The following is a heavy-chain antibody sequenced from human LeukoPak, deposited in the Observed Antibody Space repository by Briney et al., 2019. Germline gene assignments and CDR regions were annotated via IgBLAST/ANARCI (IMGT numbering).Heavy chain of an antibody. Sequence: SETLSLTCAVYGGSFSGYYWSWIRQPPGKGLEWIGEINHSGSTNYNPYLKSRVTISVDTSKNQFSLKLSSVTAADTAVYYCARGLPVLITMIVVSPLPDAFDIWGQGTMVTVSS. J-gene: IGHJ3*02. CDR2: INHSGST. D-gene: IGHD3-22*01. CDR3: ARGLPVLITMIVVSPLPDAFDI. V-gene: IGHV4-34*01. CDR1: GGSFSGYY.